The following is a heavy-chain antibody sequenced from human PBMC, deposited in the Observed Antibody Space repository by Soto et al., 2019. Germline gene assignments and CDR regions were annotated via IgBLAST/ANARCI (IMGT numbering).Heavy chain of an antibody. Sequence: GGSLRLSCAASGFTFDDYAMHWVRQAPGKGLEWVSGISWNSGSIGYADSVKGRFTISRDNAKNSLYLQMNSLRAEDTALYYCAKDLHPSLIAAAGNGFDYWGQGTLVTVSS. CDR2: ISWNSGSI. V-gene: IGHV3-9*01. CDR1: GFTFDDYA. J-gene: IGHJ4*02. D-gene: IGHD6-13*01. CDR3: AKDLHPSLIAAAGNGFDY.